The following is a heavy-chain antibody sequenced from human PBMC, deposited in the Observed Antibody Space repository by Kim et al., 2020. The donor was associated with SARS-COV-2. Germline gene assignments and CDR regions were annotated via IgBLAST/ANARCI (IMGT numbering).Heavy chain of an antibody. Sequence: SSNPSLQGRVTISMDTSKNQFSLRLSSVTAADAAVYYCARHLRNWYFDLWGRGTLVTVSS. CDR3: ARHLRNWYFDL. J-gene: IGHJ2*01. V-gene: IGHV4-39*01.